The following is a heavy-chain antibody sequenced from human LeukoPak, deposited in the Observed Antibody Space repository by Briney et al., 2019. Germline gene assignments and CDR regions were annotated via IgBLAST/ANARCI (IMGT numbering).Heavy chain of an antibody. D-gene: IGHD3-22*01. CDR2: ITSSGAAT. J-gene: IGHJ4*02. CDR3: AKDRPNYYGSNGHYYKLNGDC. V-gene: IGHV3-23*01. Sequence: PGGSLRLSCAAPGFTFSSYAMSWVRQAPGKGLEWVSSITSSGAATYYADPVKGRFTISRDTSANTLYLQMNSLRAEDRAVYYCAKDRPNYYGSNGHYYKLNGDCWGQGTLVTVSS. CDR1: GFTFSSYA.